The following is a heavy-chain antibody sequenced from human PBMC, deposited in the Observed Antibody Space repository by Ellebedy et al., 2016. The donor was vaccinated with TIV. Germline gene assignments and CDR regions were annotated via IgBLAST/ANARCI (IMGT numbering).Heavy chain of an antibody. CDR1: GGSLSGYY. CDR3: ARGIYGSGSVDY. J-gene: IGHJ4*02. CDR2: IIQSGTM. D-gene: IGHD3-10*01. V-gene: IGHV4-34*01. Sequence: MPSETLSLTCAVYGGSLSGYYWSWIRQPPGKGLEWIGEIIQSGTMNYSTSLKSRVTISVDKTKNQFSLRLSPVTAADTAVYFCARGIYGSGSVDYWGQGTLVTVSS.